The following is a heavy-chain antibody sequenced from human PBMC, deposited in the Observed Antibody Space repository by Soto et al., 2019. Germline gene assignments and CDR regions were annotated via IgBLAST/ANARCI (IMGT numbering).Heavy chain of an antibody. CDR1: GFTFSRYA. CDR3: ASSPTEVGGTTYYFDY. CDR2: ISTSDHTT. V-gene: IGHV3-23*01. Sequence: GGSLRLSCAASGFTFSRYAMSWVRQAPGKGLEWVSSISTSDHTTYYADSVKGRFTISTDNSKNTLYVQMDGLRVEDTAVYYCASSPTEVGGTTYYFDYWGQGALVTVSS. D-gene: IGHD6-19*01. J-gene: IGHJ4*02.